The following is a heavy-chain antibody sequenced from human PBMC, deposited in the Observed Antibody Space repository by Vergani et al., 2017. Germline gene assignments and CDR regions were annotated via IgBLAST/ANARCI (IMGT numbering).Heavy chain of an antibody. CDR3: AKIPGWGRYCSSTSCYNYYYGMDV. J-gene: IGHJ6*02. Sequence: EVQLLESGGGLVQPGGSLRLSCAASGFTFSSYAMSWVRQAPGKGLEWVSAISGSGGSTYYADSVKGRFTISRDNSKNTLYLQMNSLRAEDTAVYYCAKIPGWGRYCSSTSCYNYYYGMDVWGQGTTVTVSS. CDR1: GFTFSSYA. CDR2: ISGSGGST. V-gene: IGHV3-23*01. D-gene: IGHD2-2*02.